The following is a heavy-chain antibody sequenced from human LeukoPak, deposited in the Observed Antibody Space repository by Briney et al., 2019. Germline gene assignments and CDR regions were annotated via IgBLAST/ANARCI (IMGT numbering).Heavy chain of an antibody. D-gene: IGHD2-2*01. CDR2: IWYDGSKK. CDR3: ARPIGYCSSTSCYPLDY. J-gene: IGHJ4*02. Sequence: GGSLRLSCAASGFTFSSYGMPWVRQAPGKGLEWVAVIWYDGSKKYYADSVKGRFTISRDNSKNTLYLQMNSLRAEDTAVYYCARPIGYCSSTSCYPLDYWGQGTLVTVSS. CDR1: GFTFSSYG. V-gene: IGHV3-33*01.